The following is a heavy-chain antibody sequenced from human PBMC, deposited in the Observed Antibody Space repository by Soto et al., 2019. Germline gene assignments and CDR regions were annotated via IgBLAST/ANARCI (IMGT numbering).Heavy chain of an antibody. V-gene: IGHV1-3*01. Sequence: QVQLVQSGAEVKKPGASVNVSCKGSGYTFTTYAIHWVRQAPGQRLEWMGWINAGNGDTKYSQKFQGRVTITRDTSASIVYMESSSMRSEDTAVLYCARDCIGGPPGYFYHWGQVALFTVSS. J-gene: IGHJ4*02. D-gene: IGHD2-15*01. CDR1: GYTFTTYA. CDR2: INAGNGDT. CDR3: ARDCIGGPPGYFYH.